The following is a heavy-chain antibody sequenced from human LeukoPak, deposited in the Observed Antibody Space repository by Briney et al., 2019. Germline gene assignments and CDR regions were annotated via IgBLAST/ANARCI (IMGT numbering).Heavy chain of an antibody. D-gene: IGHD2-21*01. Sequence: GGSLRLSCAASGFSFSTSSMNWVRQAPGKGLEWVTYIGSSDTTIYYADAVKGLFTITRDNTNNSLYLQMHSLRAEDTALYYCARPASTYPLGYWGQGTLVTVSS. J-gene: IGHJ4*02. V-gene: IGHV3-48*04. CDR3: ARPASTYPLGY. CDR1: GFSFSTSS. CDR2: IGSSDTTI.